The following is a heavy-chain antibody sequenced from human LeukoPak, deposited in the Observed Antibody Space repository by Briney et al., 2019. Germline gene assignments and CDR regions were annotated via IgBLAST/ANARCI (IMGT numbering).Heavy chain of an antibody. D-gene: IGHD6-13*01. CDR3: ARAFPAAGRDNTFDY. V-gene: IGHV4-34*01. Sequence: KASETLSLTCAVYGGSFSGYYWSWIRQPPGKGLEWIGEINHSGGTNYNPSLKSRVTISVDTSKNQFSLKLSSVTAADTAVYYCARAFPAAGRDNTFDYWGQGTLVTVSS. J-gene: IGHJ4*02. CDR2: INHSGGT. CDR1: GGSFSGYY.